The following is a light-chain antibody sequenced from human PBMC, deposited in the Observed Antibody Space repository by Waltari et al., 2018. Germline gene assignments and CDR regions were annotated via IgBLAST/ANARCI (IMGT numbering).Light chain of an antibody. Sequence: EIHMTQSPSSVSASVGDRVSMSCRASQDISTSLAWYQQKSGKAPSLLYDHSSTLQSGVPSSFSGAGTGTDFTLTINNLHPEDFATYFCQQGDTSPPTFGPGTKVELK. V-gene: IGKV1-12*01. J-gene: IGKJ1*01. CDR3: QQGDTSPPT. CDR1: QDISTS. CDR2: HSS.